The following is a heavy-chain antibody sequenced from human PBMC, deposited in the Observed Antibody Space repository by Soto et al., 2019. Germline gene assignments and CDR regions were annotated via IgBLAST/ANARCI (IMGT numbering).Heavy chain of an antibody. J-gene: IGHJ5*02. V-gene: IGHV4-34*01. Sequence: PSETLSLTCAVYGGSFSGYYWSWIRQPPGKGLEWIGEINHSGSTNYNPSLKSRVTISVDTSKNQFSLKLSSVTAADTAVYYCARGLYGSGSYYIRFDPWGQGTLVTVSS. CDR1: GGSFSGYY. D-gene: IGHD3-10*01. CDR2: INHSGST. CDR3: ARGLYGSGSYYIRFDP.